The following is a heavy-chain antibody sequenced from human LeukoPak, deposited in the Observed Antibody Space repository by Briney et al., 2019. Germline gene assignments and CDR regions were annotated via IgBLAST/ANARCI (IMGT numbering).Heavy chain of an antibody. CDR3: ARVVSGWPLYYYYMGV. CDR1: GFTVSSNY. D-gene: IGHD6-19*01. Sequence: GGSLRLSCAASGFTVSSNYMSWVRQAPGKGLEWVSVIYSGGSTYYADSVKGRFTISRDNSKNTLYLQMNSLRAEDTAVYYCARVVSGWPLYYYYMGVWGKGTTVTVSS. V-gene: IGHV3-53*01. J-gene: IGHJ6*03. CDR2: IYSGGST.